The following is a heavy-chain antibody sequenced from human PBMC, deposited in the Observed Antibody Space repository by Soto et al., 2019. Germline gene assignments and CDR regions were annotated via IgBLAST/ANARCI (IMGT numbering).Heavy chain of an antibody. CDR2: IDSDGSGT. CDR3: ARAKPSIDY. CDR1: GFTFSNYW. Sequence: GGSLRLSCAASGFTFSNYWMHWVRQAPGKGLVWVSRIDSDGSGTTYADSVKGRFTISRDNAKNTLYLQINSLRAEDTAVYYCARAKPSIDYWGQGTLVTVSS. J-gene: IGHJ4*02. V-gene: IGHV3-74*01.